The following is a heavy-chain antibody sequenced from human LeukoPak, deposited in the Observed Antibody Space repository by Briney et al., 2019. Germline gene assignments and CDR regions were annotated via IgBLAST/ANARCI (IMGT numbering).Heavy chain of an antibody. V-gene: IGHV3-23*01. J-gene: IGHJ4*02. Sequence: PGGSLRLSCVASGFTFSSYSMSWVRQAPGKGLEWVSSIRGADDRIDYADYVEGRFTISRDNSKNTLSLQMNSLTAGDTTVYYCAKLPRLEGWIYFDSWGQGILVTVSS. D-gene: IGHD1-1*01. CDR1: GFTFSSYS. CDR3: AKLPRLEGWIYFDS. CDR2: IRGADDRI.